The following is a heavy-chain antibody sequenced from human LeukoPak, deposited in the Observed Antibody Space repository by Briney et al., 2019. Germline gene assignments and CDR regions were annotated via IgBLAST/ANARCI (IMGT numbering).Heavy chain of an antibody. J-gene: IGHJ6*03. CDR3: ARHVSQGAYYYYFVDV. D-gene: IGHD3-16*01. Sequence: SETLSLTCTVSGGSMTSGSHYWGWIRQAPGKGLEWIGTIHYTGGTYYNPSLRSRVTIYALTSKTQFSLKLNSVTATDTAVYYCARHVSQGAYYYYFVDVWGKGATVTVSS. CDR1: GGSMTSGSHY. V-gene: IGHV4-39*01. CDR2: IHYTGGT.